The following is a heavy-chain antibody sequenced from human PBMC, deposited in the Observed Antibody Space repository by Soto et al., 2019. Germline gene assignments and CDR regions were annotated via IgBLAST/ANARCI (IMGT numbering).Heavy chain of an antibody. CDR1: GFTFSSYA. J-gene: IGHJ6*02. Sequence: GGSLRLSCAASGFTFSSYAMSWVRQAPGKGLEWVSGISANGGRTYYADSVKGRFTISRDNSKSTLFLQMNSLRAEDTAVYYFANSRCSGGSCYSRYGVDVWGQGTTVTVSS. D-gene: IGHD2-15*01. CDR2: ISANGGRT. V-gene: IGHV3-23*01. CDR3: ANSRCSGGSCYSRYGVDV.